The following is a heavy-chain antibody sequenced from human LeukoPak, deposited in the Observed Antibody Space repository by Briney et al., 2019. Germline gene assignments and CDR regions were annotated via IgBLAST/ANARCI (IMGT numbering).Heavy chain of an antibody. CDR2: ISSYNGDT. CDR3: ARGTHGVFVDY. J-gene: IGHJ4*02. CDR1: GYTFTSCG. Sequence: ASVKVSCKASGYTFTSCGISWVRQAPGQGLEWMGWISSYNGDTNFAQKFQGRVTMTTDTSTSTAYMELGSLRSDDTAVYYCARGTHGVFVDYWGQGTLVTVSS. V-gene: IGHV1-18*01. D-gene: IGHD2-8*01.